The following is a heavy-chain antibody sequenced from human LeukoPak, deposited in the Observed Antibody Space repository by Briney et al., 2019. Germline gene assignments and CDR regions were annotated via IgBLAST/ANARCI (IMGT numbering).Heavy chain of an antibody. V-gene: IGHV4-39*01. CDR2: IYYSGST. CDR1: GGSISSSSYY. J-gene: IGHJ6*03. Sequence: SETLSLTCTVSGGSISSSSYYWGWIRQPPGKGLEWIGSIYYSGSTYYNPSLKSRVTISVDTSKNQFPLKLSSVTAADTAVYYCARVLLWFRESTGYMDVWGKGTTVTVSS. D-gene: IGHD3-10*01. CDR3: ARVLLWFRESTGYMDV.